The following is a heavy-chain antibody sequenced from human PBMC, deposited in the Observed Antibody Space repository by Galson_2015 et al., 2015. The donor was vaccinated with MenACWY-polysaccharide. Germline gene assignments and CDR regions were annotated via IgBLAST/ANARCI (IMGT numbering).Heavy chain of an antibody. CDR2: IKQSGTEK. D-gene: IGHD3-3*01. CDR3: ARARSWSGYFAFDF. Sequence: SLRLSCAASGFPFSGSWMTWIRQTPGKGLEWVATIKQSGTEKYYVDSVEGRFTVSRDNAESSLYLQMNSLRAEDTAVYYCARARSWSGYFAFDFRGQGTMVTVSS. V-gene: IGHV3-7*01. CDR1: GFPFSGSW. J-gene: IGHJ3*01.